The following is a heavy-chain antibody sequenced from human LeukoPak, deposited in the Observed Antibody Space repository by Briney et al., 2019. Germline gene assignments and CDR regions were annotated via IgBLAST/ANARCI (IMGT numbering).Heavy chain of an antibody. J-gene: IGHJ3*02. CDR1: GGSIGSYY. CDR3: ARGGRFGGHDAFDI. D-gene: IGHD3-10*01. V-gene: IGHV4-59*01. Sequence: SETLSLTCTVSGGSIGSYYWNWIRQPPGKGLEYIGYIYYSGSANYNPSLKGRVTISVDTSKNQFSLKLSSVTAADTAVYYCARGGRFGGHDAFDIWGQGTMVTVSS. CDR2: IYYSGSA.